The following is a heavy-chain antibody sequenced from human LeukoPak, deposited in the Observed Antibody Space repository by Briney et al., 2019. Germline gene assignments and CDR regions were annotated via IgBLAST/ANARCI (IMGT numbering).Heavy chain of an antibody. CDR3: ARDRGHYDILTGYYLSDPFDP. V-gene: IGHV1-2*02. CDR2: INPDSGGT. CDR1: GYTFTGYY. Sequence: ASVKVSCKASGYTFTGYYMHWVRQAPGQGLEWMGWINPDSGGTNYAQKFQGRVTMTRDTSISTAYMELSRLRSDDTAVYYCARDRGHYDILTGYYLSDPFDPWGQGTLVTVSS. D-gene: IGHD3-9*01. J-gene: IGHJ5*02.